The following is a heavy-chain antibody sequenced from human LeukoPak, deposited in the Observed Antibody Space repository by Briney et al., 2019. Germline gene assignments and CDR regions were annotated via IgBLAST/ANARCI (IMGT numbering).Heavy chain of an antibody. J-gene: IGHJ4*02. V-gene: IGHV1-2*02. CDR3: AGASKDIVVVVAAYIDY. Sequence: GASVKVSCKASGYTFTGYYMHWVRQAPGQGLEWMGWINPNSGGTNYAQKFQGRVTMTRDTSISTAYMELSRLRSDDTAVYYCAGASKDIVVVVAAYIDYWGQGTLVTVSS. CDR1: GYTFTGYY. D-gene: IGHD2-15*01. CDR2: INPNSGGT.